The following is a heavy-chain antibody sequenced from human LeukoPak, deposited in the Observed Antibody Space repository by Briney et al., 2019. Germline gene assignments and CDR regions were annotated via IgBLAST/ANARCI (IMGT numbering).Heavy chain of an antibody. J-gene: IGHJ4*02. Sequence: PSETLSLTCIVSGDSISRNTYHWGWVRQPPGKGLEWIGTIYYSGSIYYNQSLRGRVALSVDTSKNQFSLKLTSVTAADTAVYYCVRLNTDWGFLFDSWGQGTLVTVSS. CDR3: VRLNTDWGFLFDS. V-gene: IGHV4-39*01. D-gene: IGHD7-27*01. CDR1: GDSISRNTYH. CDR2: IYYSGSI.